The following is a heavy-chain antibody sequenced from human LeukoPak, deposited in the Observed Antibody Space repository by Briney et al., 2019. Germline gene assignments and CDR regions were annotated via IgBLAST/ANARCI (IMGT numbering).Heavy chain of an antibody. D-gene: IGHD5-24*01. CDR2: IYYSGST. CDR1: GGSISSGGYY. CDR3: ARVGKATSRWLLDY. J-gene: IGHJ4*02. Sequence: SETLSLTCTVSGGSISSGGYYWSWIRQHPGKGLEWIGYIYYSGSTYYNPSLESRVTISVDTSKNQFSLKLSSVTAADTAVYYCARVGKATSRWLLDYWGQGTLVTVSS. V-gene: IGHV4-31*03.